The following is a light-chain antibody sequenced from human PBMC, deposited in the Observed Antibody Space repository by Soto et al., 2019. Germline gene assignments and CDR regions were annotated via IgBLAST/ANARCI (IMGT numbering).Light chain of an antibody. Sequence: QSALTQPASVSGSPGQSITISCTGTSSDVGGYNYVSWYQQHPGKAPKLMIYDVSNRPSGVSNRFSCSKSGNEASLTLSGPQGEDEADYYCSSNTSSTTIVVFGGGTKLTVL. CDR3: SSNTSSTTIVV. CDR1: SSDVGGYNY. CDR2: DVS. V-gene: IGLV2-14*01. J-gene: IGLJ2*01.